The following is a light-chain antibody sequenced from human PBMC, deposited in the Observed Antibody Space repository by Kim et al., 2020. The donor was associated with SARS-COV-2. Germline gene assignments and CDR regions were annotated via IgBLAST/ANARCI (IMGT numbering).Light chain of an antibody. Sequence: ASVGDRITVTCRARQDIRNDLGWYQQNPGRAPKRLIYGASSLQSGVPSRFSGSGSGTEFTLTISSLQPEDFATYFCLQHNSYPITFGQGTRLEIK. J-gene: IGKJ5*01. CDR1: QDIRND. CDR2: GAS. CDR3: LQHNSYPIT. V-gene: IGKV1-17*01.